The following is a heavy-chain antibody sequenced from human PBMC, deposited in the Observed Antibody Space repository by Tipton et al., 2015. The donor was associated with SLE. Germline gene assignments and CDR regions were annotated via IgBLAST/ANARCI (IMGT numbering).Heavy chain of an antibody. V-gene: IGHV4-61*02. CDR1: GGSISSGGYY. CDR3: AREPVYYYYYMDV. Sequence: TLSLTCTVSGGSISSGGYYWSWIRQPAGKGLEWIGRAYTDGKTNYNPSLKSRVTISVDTSKNQFSLKLSSVTAADTAVYYCAREPVYYYYYMDVWGEGTTVTVSS. J-gene: IGHJ6*03. CDR2: AYTDGKT.